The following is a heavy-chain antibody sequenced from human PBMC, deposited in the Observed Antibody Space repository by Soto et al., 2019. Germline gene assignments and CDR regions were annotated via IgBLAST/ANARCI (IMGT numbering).Heavy chain of an antibody. CDR3: ARRRRVGWELLNFDY. J-gene: IGHJ4*02. D-gene: IGHD1-26*01. V-gene: IGHV4-39*01. CDR2: IYYSGST. Sequence: SETLSLSCTVSGGSISSSSYYCGWIRQPPGKGLEWIGSIYYSGSTYYNPSLKSRVTISVDTSKDQFSLKLSSVTAADTAVYYCARRRRVGWELLNFDYWGQGTLVTVSS. CDR1: GGSISSSSYY.